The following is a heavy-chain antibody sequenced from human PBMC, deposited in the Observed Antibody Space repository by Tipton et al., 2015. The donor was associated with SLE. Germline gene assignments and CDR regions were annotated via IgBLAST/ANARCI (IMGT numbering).Heavy chain of an antibody. CDR2: IYYSGST. J-gene: IGHJ4*02. Sequence: TLSLTCTVSGGSVSSGSYYWSWIRQPPGKGLEWIGYIYYSGSTNYNPSLKSRVTISVDTSKNQFSLKLSSVTAADTAVYYCARSGGTMWDGFDYWGQGTLVTVS. CDR1: GGSVSSGSYY. V-gene: IGHV4-61*01. CDR3: ARSGGTMWDGFDY. D-gene: IGHD3-10*02.